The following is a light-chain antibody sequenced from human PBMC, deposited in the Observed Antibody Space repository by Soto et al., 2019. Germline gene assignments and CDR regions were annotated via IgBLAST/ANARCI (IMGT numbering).Light chain of an antibody. Sequence: QSVLTQPPSASGTPGQRVTISCSGSSSNLGRNYVYWYQQLPGTAPKLLISRDDQRPSGVPDRVSGSKSGTSASLAISGLRSDDEADYYCLAWDASLSAGVFGGGTKVTVL. V-gene: IGLV1-47*01. CDR3: LAWDASLSAGV. CDR2: RDD. CDR1: SSNLGRNY. J-gene: IGLJ3*02.